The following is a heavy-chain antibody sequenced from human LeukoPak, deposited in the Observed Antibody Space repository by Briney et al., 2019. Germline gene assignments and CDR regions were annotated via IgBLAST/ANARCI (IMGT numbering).Heavy chain of an antibody. V-gene: IGHV3-30*03. D-gene: IGHD6-19*01. CDR1: GYSFSAYA. CDR3: AREATWGQWYFDH. J-gene: IGHJ4*02. Sequence: GRSLRLSCAASGYSFSAYAMHWVRQAPGKGLEWVAVIASDGGVKHFADSVQGRFTLSRDNSKNTLYLQMNSLSVEDTAVYYCAREATWGQWYFDHWGQGTPVTVSS. CDR2: IASDGGVK.